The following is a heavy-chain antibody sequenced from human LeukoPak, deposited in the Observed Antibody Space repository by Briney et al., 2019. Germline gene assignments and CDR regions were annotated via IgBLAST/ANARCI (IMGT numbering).Heavy chain of an antibody. D-gene: IGHD1-26*01. V-gene: IGHV3-74*01. Sequence: PGGSLRLSCAASGFTFSSYGMHWVRQAPGKGLVWVSRISSDGSGTNYAEPVKGRFTISRDDAKNTLFLQMNSLRAEDTAVYYCARGWVGPDYWGQGTLVTVSS. CDR2: ISSDGSGT. CDR1: GFTFSSYG. CDR3: ARGWVGPDY. J-gene: IGHJ4*02.